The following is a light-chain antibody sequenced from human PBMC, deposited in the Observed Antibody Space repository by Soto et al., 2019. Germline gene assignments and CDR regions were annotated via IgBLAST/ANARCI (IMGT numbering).Light chain of an antibody. CDR2: GAS. CDR1: QSVSSN. CDR3: QQYNNWPIT. V-gene: IGKV3-15*01. J-gene: IGKJ5*01. Sequence: EIVMTQSPATLSVSPGERATLSCRASQSVSSNLAWYQQKPGQAPRLIIYGASTRATGIPARFSGSGSGTEFTLTISSLQSEDVAVYYCQQYNNWPITLGQGTRLEIK.